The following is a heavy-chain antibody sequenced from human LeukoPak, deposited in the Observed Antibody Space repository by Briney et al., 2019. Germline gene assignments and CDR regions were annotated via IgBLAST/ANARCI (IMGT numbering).Heavy chain of an antibody. CDR1: GYTFTSYY. CDR2: INPSGGST. V-gene: IGHV1-46*01. D-gene: IGHD3-10*01. Sequence: GASVKVSCKASGYTFTSYYMHWVRQAPGQGLEWLGIINPSGGSTSYAQKFQGRVTMTRDMSTSTVYMELSSLRSEDTAVYYCARGLRYGPGSSPYYYYYYYMDVWGKGTTVAVSS. CDR3: ARGLRYGPGSSPYYYYYYYMDV. J-gene: IGHJ6*03.